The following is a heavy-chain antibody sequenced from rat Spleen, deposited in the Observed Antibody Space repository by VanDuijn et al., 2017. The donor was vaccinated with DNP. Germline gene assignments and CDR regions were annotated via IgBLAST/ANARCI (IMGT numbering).Heavy chain of an antibody. CDR1: GFTFSNYY. CDR3: TRGVYYGSAWAFDY. Sequence: EVQLVESGGGLVHPGGSLTLSCAASGFTFSNYYMAWVRQAPKKGLEWVATFSISGSRTYSPDSVKGRFTISRDNAKSSLYLQMNSLKSEDTATYYCTRGVYYGSAWAFDYWGHGIMVTVSS. D-gene: IGHD1-6*01. J-gene: IGHJ2*01. V-gene: IGHV5-20*01. CDR2: FSISGSRT.